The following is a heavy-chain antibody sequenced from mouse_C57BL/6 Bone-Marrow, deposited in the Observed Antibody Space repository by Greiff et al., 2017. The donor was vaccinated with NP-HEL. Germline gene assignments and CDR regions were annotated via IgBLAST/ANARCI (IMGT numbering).Heavy chain of an antibody. CDR3: AESGGDYYGSSHWYFDV. J-gene: IGHJ1*03. CDR2: INPGSGGT. Sequence: VQLQQSGAELVRPGTSVKVSCKASGYAFTNYLIEWVKQRPGQGLEWIGVINPGSGGTNYNEKFKGKATLTADKSYSTAYMQLSSLTSADSAVYFCAESGGDYYGSSHWYFDVWGTGTTVTVSS. V-gene: IGHV1-54*01. CDR1: GYAFTNYL. D-gene: IGHD1-1*01.